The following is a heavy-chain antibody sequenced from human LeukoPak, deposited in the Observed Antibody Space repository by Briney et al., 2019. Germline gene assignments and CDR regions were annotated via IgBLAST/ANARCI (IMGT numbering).Heavy chain of an antibody. J-gene: IGHJ6*03. V-gene: IGHV3-33*06. CDR2: IWYDGTNK. CDR1: GFTFSTYG. D-gene: IGHD5-12*01. CDR3: AKAGGNSGYDNYYYMDV. Sequence: SGRSLRLSCAASGFTFSTYGMEWVRQAPGKGLEWVALIWYDGTNKYYADSVKGRFTISRDNSKNTLYLQMNSLRAEDTAVYYCAKAGGNSGYDNYYYMDVWGKGTTVTVSS.